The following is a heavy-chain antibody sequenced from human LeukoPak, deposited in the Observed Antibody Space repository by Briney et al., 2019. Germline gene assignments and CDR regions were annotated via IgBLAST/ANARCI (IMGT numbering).Heavy chain of an antibody. CDR1: GGSITTTNW. Sequence: SETLSLTCAVSGGSITTTNWWTWVRPPPGKGLEWIGEIHHSGTTHYNPSLKTRVTISVDNSKNQFSLKLTSMTAADTAVYFCARVFGGANWGQGTLVTVSS. V-gene: IGHV4-4*02. J-gene: IGHJ4*02. CDR3: ARVFGGAN. CDR2: IHHSGTT. D-gene: IGHD3-10*02.